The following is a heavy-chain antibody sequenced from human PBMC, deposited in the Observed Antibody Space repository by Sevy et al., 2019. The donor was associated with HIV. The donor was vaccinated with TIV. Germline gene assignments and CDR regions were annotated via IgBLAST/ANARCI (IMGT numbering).Heavy chain of an antibody. D-gene: IGHD3-22*01. V-gene: IGHV3-21*01. J-gene: IGHJ3*02. CDR1: GFSFQYS. Sequence: GGSLRLSCRVSGFSFQYSFNWVGQPLGKGLEWVSSISISSKYIYYADSLRGRFTVSRDNAKNSVYLKMNSLRAEDTAVYYCARDRRELSYDSSGYSDAFDIWGQGTLVTVSS. CDR2: ISISSKYI. CDR3: ARDRRELSYDSSGYSDAFDI.